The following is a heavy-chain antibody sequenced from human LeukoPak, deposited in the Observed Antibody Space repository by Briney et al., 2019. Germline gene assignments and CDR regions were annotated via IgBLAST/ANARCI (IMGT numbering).Heavy chain of an antibody. J-gene: IGHJ4*02. CDR1: GGSFSGYY. CDR2: INHSGST. Sequence: PSETLSLTCAVYGGSFSGYYWSWIRQPPGKGLEWIGEINHSGSTNYNPSLKSRVTMSVDTSKNQFSLKLNSVTAADTAVYYCARDVYYYGSGSYFLDYWGQGTLVTVSS. D-gene: IGHD3-10*01. CDR3: ARDVYYYGSGSYFLDY. V-gene: IGHV4-34*01.